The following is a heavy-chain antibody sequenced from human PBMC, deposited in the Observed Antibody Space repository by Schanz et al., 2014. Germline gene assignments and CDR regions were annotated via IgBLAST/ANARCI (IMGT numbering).Heavy chain of an antibody. CDR3: ARDGVDAAAGGNY. J-gene: IGHJ4*02. V-gene: IGHV3-23*01. CDR1: GVTFSSYA. CDR2: ISGSGGST. Sequence: EVQLLESGGGFVQPGGSLRLSCVASGVTFSSYAMSWVRQASGKGLEWVSAISGSGGSTVYADSVRGRFTISRDNSKNTLFLQMSSLRSEDTAVYYCARDGVDAAAGGNYWGQGTLVTVSS. D-gene: IGHD6-13*01.